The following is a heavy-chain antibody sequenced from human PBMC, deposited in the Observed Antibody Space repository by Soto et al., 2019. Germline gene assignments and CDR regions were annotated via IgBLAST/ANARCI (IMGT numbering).Heavy chain of an antibody. D-gene: IGHD2-8*01. J-gene: IGHJ2*01. CDR3: TKDRWSPLKGYFDV. V-gene: IGHV3-23*01. CDR2: ISGTGGNT. Sequence: EVHLSESGGGLVQPGGSLRLSCTASGFTFSTYAMGWVRQAPGKGLEWVVGISGTGGNTYYADSVKGRFTISRDNSKNTVYLRMDSLRVDDTAVYYCTKDRWSPLKGYFDVWGRGTLVTVSS. CDR1: GFTFSTYA.